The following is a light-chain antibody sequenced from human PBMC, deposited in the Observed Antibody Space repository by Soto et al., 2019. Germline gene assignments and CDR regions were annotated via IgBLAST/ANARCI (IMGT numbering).Light chain of an antibody. CDR2: EVS. V-gene: IGLV2-23*02. CDR1: SSDVGSYNL. Sequence: QSVLTQPASVSGSPGQSITISCTGTSSDVGSYNLVSWYQQHPGKAPKLMIYEVSKRPSGVSNRLSGSKSGNTASLTISGLQAEDEADYYCCSYAGSYYVFGTGTKATVL. J-gene: IGLJ1*01. CDR3: CSYAGSYYV.